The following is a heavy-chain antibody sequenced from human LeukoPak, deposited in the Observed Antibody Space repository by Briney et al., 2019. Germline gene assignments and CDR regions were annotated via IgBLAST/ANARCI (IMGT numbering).Heavy chain of an antibody. CDR3: ARGPPYYDFWSGYPLDYYYYMDV. V-gene: IGHV3-30*04. J-gene: IGHJ6*03. Sequence: PGRSLRLSCAASGFTFSSYAMHWVRQAPGKGLGWVAVISYDGSNKYYADSVKGRFTISRDNSKNTLYLQMNSLRAEDTAVYYCARGPPYYDFWSGYPLDYYYYMDVWGKGTTVTVSS. CDR1: GFTFSSYA. D-gene: IGHD3-3*01. CDR2: ISYDGSNK.